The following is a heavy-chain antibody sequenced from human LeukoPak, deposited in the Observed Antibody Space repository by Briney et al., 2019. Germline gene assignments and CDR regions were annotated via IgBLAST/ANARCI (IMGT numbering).Heavy chain of an antibody. CDR1: AFTFSNYG. Sequence: GGSLRLSCAASAFTFSNYGMHWVRQAPGKGLEWVAVIWYDGSNKYYTDSVKGRFTISRDNSKNTLYLQMNSLRVEDTAIYYCAREARAAAGLGDWFDPWGQGTLVTVSS. V-gene: IGHV3-33*01. CDR2: IWYDGSNK. D-gene: IGHD6-13*01. CDR3: AREARAAAGLGDWFDP. J-gene: IGHJ5*02.